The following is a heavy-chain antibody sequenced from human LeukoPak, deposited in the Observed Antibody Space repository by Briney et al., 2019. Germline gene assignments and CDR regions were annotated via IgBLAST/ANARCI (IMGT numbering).Heavy chain of an antibody. CDR1: GGSISSHY. J-gene: IGHJ5*02. V-gene: IGHV4-59*08. D-gene: IGHD6-6*01. Sequence: PSETLSLTCTVSGGSISSHYWSWIRQPPGKGLEWIGYIYYSGSTNYNPSLKSRVTISVDTSKNQFSLKLSSVTAADTAVYYCARSRLIRYSSSWFWFDPWGQGTLVTVSS. CDR2: IYYSGST. CDR3: ARSRLIRYSSSWFWFDP.